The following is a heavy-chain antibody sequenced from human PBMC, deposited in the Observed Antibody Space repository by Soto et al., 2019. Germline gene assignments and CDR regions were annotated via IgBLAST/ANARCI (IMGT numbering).Heavy chain of an antibody. J-gene: IGHJ4*02. D-gene: IGHD3-22*01. CDR1: GFTFSSYA. CDR2: ISGSGGST. Sequence: EVQLLESGGGLVQPGGSLRLSCAASGFTFSSYAMSWVRQAPGKGLEWVSAISGSGGSTYYSDSVKGRFTISRDNSKNTLYLQMNSLRAEDTAVYYCAKGVQYYYDSSGYYYFDYWGQGTLVTVSS. CDR3: AKGVQYYYDSSGYYYFDY. V-gene: IGHV3-23*01.